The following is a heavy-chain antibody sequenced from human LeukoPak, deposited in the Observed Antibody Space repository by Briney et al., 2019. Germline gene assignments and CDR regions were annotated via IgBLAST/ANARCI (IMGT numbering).Heavy chain of an antibody. Sequence: VASVNVSCKASGGTFSIYAISWVRQAPGQGLERMGGIIPIFGTAYYAQKFQGRVTITADESTSTAYMELSSLRSEDTAVYYCARDDPTIFGVVIPYGMDVWGQGTTVTVSS. D-gene: IGHD3-3*01. J-gene: IGHJ6*02. CDR1: GGTFSIYA. V-gene: IGHV1-69*01. CDR3: ARDDPTIFGVVIPYGMDV. CDR2: IIPIFGTA.